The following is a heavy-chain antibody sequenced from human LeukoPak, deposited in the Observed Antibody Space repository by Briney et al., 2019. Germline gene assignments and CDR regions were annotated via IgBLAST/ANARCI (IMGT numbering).Heavy chain of an antibody. CDR2: IYANGPT. V-gene: IGHV4-4*07. Sequence: SETLSLTCTVSGGSISGFYRSWVRQPAGKGREWLARIYANGPTHYNSSLKDRVSMSVDTTKNQFSLKLISVTAADTAVYYCVREVDQQLPSYWHFDLWGRGTLVTVSS. CDR1: GGSISGFY. J-gene: IGHJ2*01. D-gene: IGHD6-13*01. CDR3: VREVDQQLPSYWHFDL.